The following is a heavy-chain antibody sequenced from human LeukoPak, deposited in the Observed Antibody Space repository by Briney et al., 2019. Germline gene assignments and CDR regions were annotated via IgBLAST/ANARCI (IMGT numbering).Heavy chain of an antibody. Sequence: GGSLRLSCAASDFTFGIYGMHWARHAPRKGLESEAFIRYDSTDKFYADSVKGRFTISRDSSKNTLFLQMNSLRPEDTAFYYCAKDKDNYCGGDCQGFDKWGQGTLVTASS. CDR2: IRYDSTDK. J-gene: IGHJ4*02. CDR1: DFTFGIYG. D-gene: IGHD2-21*02. CDR3: AKDKDNYCGGDCQGFDK. V-gene: IGHV3-30*02.